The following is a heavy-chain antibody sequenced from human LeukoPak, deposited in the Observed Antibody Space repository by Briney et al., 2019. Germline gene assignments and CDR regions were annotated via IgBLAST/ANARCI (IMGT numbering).Heavy chain of an antibody. D-gene: IGHD1-26*01. V-gene: IGHV3-30-3*01. CDR1: VFTFSSYS. Sequence: GRSLRLSCTASVFTFSSYSVHWVRQAPGKGLEWVAVISHDGSNKYYADSVKGRFTISRDNAKNSLYLQMNSLRAEDTAVYYCAREWEPAAFDIWGQGTMVTVSS. J-gene: IGHJ3*02. CDR2: ISHDGSNK. CDR3: AREWEPAAFDI.